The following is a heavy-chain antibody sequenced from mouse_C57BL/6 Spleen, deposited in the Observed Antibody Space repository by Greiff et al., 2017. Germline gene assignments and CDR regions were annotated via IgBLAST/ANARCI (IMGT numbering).Heavy chain of an antibody. CDR2: IRNKANGYTT. D-gene: IGHD1-1*01. J-gene: IGHJ3*01. Sequence: EVKLVESGGGLVQPGGSLSLSCAASGFTFTDYYMSWVRQPPGKALEWLGFIRNKANGYTTEYSASVKGRFTISRDNSQRILYLQMNAMRAEDSATYYCARWDRGSNQAYWGQGTLVTVSA. V-gene: IGHV7-3*01. CDR1: GFTFTDYY. CDR3: ARWDRGSNQAY.